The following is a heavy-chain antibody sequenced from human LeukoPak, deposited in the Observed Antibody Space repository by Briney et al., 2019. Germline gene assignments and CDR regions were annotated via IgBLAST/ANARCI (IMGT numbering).Heavy chain of an antibody. Sequence: SVKVSCKASGGTFSSYAISWVRQAPGQGHEWMGRIIPILGTPNYAQKFQGRVTITADKSTSTAYMELSSLRSEDTAVYYCARDLPYPIAAAGTFYYYGMDVWGQGTTVTVSS. CDR2: IIPILGTP. D-gene: IGHD6-13*01. CDR1: GGTFSSYA. J-gene: IGHJ6*02. V-gene: IGHV1-69*04. CDR3: ARDLPYPIAAAGTFYYYGMDV.